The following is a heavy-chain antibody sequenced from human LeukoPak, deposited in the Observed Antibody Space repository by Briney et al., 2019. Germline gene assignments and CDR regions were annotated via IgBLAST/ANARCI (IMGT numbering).Heavy chain of an antibody. V-gene: IGHV1-2*02. D-gene: IGHD5-18*01. CDR1: GYTFTGYY. CDR3: ARDIRLWSPYYFDY. J-gene: IGHJ4*02. CDR2: INPNSGGT. Sequence: ASVKVSCKASGYTFTGYYMHWVRQAPGQGLEWMGWINPNSGGTNYAQKFQGRVTMTRDTSISTAYMELSRLRSDDTAVYYCARDIRLWSPYYFDYWGQGTLVTVSS.